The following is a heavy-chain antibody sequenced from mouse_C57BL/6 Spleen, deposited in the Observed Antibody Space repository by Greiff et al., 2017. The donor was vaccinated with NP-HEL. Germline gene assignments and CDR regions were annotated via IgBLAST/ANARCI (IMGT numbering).Heavy chain of an antibody. J-gene: IGHJ1*03. V-gene: IGHV1-43*01. Sequence: VQLQQSGPELVKPGASVKISCKASGYSFTGYYMHWVKQSSEKSLEWIGEINPSTGGTSYNQKFKGKATLTVDKSSSTAYMQLKSLTSEDSAVYYCARGDYGSSYGYFDVWGTGTTVTVSS. CDR2: INPSTGGT. CDR1: GYSFTGYY. D-gene: IGHD1-1*01. CDR3: ARGDYGSSYGYFDV.